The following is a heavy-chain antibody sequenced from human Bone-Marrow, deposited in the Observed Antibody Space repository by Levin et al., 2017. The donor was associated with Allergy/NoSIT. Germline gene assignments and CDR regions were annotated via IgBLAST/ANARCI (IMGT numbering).Heavy chain of an antibody. CDR1: GGSISSSNW. CDR3: ARRNSSWVVFAFDM. Sequence: SETLSLTCAVSGGSISSSNWWNWVRQSPGGGLEVIGEIYHSWSTHYNPSLQDRIFISVDKSRNQFSLRLDSVTAADTALYYCARRNSSWVVFAFDMWGQGTLVTVSS. D-gene: IGHD2-8*02. CDR2: IYHSWST. J-gene: IGHJ3*02. V-gene: IGHV4-4*02.